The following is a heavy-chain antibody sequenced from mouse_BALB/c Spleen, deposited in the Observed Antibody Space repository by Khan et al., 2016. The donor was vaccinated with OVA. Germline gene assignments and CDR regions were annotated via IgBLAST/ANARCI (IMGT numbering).Heavy chain of an antibody. V-gene: IGHV2-9*02. CDR3: ARDLGSSHWYFDV. CDR2: IWAGGST. Sequence: QVQLKESGPGLVAPSQRLSITCTVSGFSLTSYGVHWVRQPPGKGLEWLGVIWAGGSTNYNSALRSRLTINKDNSKSQVFLKMNNLQPDDPAMYCCARDLGSSHWYFDVWGAGTTVTVSS. CDR1: GFSLTSYG. D-gene: IGHD1-1*01. J-gene: IGHJ1*01.